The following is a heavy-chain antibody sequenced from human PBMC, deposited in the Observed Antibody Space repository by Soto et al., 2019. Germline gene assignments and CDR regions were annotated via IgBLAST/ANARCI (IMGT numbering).Heavy chain of an antibody. CDR2: ISFSGST. Sequence: SETLSLTCTVSGDSISSSNFYWGWIRQPPGKGLEWIGTISFSGSTNYNPSLKSRVTILVDTSKNQFSLKLNSVTAADTAVYYCARAWHLLRDFDYWGQGTLVTVSS. CDR1: GDSISSSNFY. V-gene: IGHV4-39*01. CDR3: ARAWHLLRDFDY. J-gene: IGHJ4*02.